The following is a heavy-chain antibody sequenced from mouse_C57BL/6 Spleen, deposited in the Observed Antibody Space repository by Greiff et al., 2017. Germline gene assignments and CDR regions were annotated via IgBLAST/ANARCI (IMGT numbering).Heavy chain of an antibody. CDR3: ARDGSSYAMDY. D-gene: IGHD1-1*01. J-gene: IGHJ4*01. V-gene: IGHV5-4*01. Sequence: EVKLMKSGGGLVKPGGSLKLSCAASGFTFSSYAMSWVRQTPEKRLEWVATISDGGSYTYYPDNVKGRFTISRDNAKNNLYLQMSHLKSEDTAMYYCARDGSSYAMDYWGQGTSVTVSS. CDR1: GFTFSSYA. CDR2: ISDGGSYT.